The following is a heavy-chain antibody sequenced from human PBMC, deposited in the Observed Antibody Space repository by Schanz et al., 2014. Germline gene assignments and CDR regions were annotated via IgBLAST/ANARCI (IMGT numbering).Heavy chain of an antibody. CDR1: GYTFTSYD. V-gene: IGHV1-18*01. D-gene: IGHD3-9*01. CDR2: ISAFDDKT. Sequence: QVQLVQSGAEVKKPGASVKVSCKASGYTFTSYDINWVRQATGQGLEWMGWISAFDDKTDYAQNFQGRLIMTTDTSTTTVYMELRGLRSDDTAVYYCARETTIITGGAFDVWGQGTMVTVSS. J-gene: IGHJ3*01. CDR3: ARETTIITGGAFDV.